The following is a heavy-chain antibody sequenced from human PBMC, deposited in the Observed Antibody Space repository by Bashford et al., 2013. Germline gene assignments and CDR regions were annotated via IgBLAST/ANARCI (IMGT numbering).Heavy chain of an antibody. Sequence: GSLKTPPVQSLDSFFSGYRNERGSARLRGGLEWVSYISNSGTRIHYADSVKGRFTISRDNAKNSLYLQMNSLRAEDTAVYYCARGQLVPGIVFDYCGPGNPGHRLL. CDR2: ISNSGTRI. CDR1: DSFFSGYR. J-gene: IGHJ4*02. D-gene: IGHD1-1*01. V-gene: IGHV3-48*03. CDR3: ARGQLVPGIVFDY.